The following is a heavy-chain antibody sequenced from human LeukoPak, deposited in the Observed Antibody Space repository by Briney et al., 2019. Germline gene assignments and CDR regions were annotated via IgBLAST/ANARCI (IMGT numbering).Heavy chain of an antibody. J-gene: IGHJ4*02. D-gene: IGHD2-8*01. CDR1: GYTFTSYD. Sequence: ASVKVSCKASGYTFTSYDISWVRQATGQGLEWMGWMNPKSGSTENEEQFQGRFTITRDSSISTVYMELSSLRSEDTAVYYCARGYCTNGVCPRPFDYWGQGTLVTVSS. CDR3: ARGYCTNGVCPRPFDY. V-gene: IGHV1-8*01. CDR2: MNPKSGST.